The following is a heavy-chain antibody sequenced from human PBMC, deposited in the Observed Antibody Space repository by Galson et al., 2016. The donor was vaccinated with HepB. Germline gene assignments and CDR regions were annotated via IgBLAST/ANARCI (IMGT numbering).Heavy chain of an antibody. V-gene: IGHV3-9*01. J-gene: IGHJ3*02. CDR2: SCWNSDNI. CDR1: GFTFDDYA. CDR3: TKVREWAFDI. D-gene: IGHD3-3*01. Sequence: SLRLSCAASGFTFDDYAMHWVRQAQGKGLEWVSHSCWNSDNIAYADSVKGRFTISRDNDKNSLYLQMNSLRPEDTALYFCTKVREWAFDILGQGTMVTV.